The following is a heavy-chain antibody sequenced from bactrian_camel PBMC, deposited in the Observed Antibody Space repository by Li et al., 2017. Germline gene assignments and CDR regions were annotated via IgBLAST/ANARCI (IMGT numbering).Heavy chain of an antibody. D-gene: IGHD2*01. J-gene: IGHJ4*01. V-gene: IGHV3S42*01. Sequence: VQLVESGGGLVQPGGSLTLSCAASGFAFDVYHMNWVRQAPGKELEWVANIDNSGHYTSYADSVKGRFTISRDIAKSTLYLQMNSLKTKDTAVYYCATGSRCRSGGCATSSPGTQVTVS. CDR1: GFAFDVYH. CDR2: IDNSGHYT.